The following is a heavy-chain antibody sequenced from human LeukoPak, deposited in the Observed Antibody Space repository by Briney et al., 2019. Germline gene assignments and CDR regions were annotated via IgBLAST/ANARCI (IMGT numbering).Heavy chain of an antibody. CDR3: VRISTAVAGADY. V-gene: IGHV3-7*01. CDR2: IKQDGREK. Sequence: PGGSLRLSCAASGFTFSSSWMSWVRQAPGKGLEWVANIKQDGREKYYVDSVKGRFTISRDNTKNSLYLQMDSLRAEDTAVYYCVRISTAVAGADYWGQGTLVIVSS. J-gene: IGHJ4*02. D-gene: IGHD6-19*01. CDR1: GFTFSSSW.